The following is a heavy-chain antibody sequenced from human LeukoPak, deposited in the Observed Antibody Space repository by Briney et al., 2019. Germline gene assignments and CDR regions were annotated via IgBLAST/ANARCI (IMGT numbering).Heavy chain of an antibody. Sequence: WETLSLTCTVSGGSISRNTYHWGWIRQPPGKGLEWIGNIYFSGSTYYNPSLKSRVTISMDTSKNQFSLRLTSVTAADTAVYYCASPSKWKLVDFEYWGQGTLVTVSS. CDR3: ASPSKWKLVDFEY. CDR2: IYFSGST. J-gene: IGHJ4*02. D-gene: IGHD1-1*01. V-gene: IGHV4-39*01. CDR1: GGSISRNTYH.